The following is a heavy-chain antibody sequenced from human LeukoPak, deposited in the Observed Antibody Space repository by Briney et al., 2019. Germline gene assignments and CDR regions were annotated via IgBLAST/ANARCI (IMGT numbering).Heavy chain of an antibody. CDR1: GGSISSSNW. CDR3: ARGNYDYLWGRSRGFDY. CDR2: IYHSGST. D-gene: IGHD3-16*01. V-gene: IGHV4-4*02. J-gene: IGHJ4*02. Sequence: PSGTLSLTCAVSGGSISSSNWWSWVRQPPGKGLEWIGEIYHSGSTNYNPSLKSRVTISVDKSKNQFSLKLSSVTAADTAVYYCARGNYDYLWGRSRGFDYWGQGTPVTISS.